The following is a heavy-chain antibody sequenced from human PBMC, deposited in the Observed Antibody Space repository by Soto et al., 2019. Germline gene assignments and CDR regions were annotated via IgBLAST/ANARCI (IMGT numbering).Heavy chain of an antibody. CDR3: ARMNGVAFHY. CDR2: IDPGDSDT. J-gene: IGHJ4*02. D-gene: IGHD2-8*01. V-gene: IGHV5-51*01. Sequence: GESLKISCKGSGYSFTSYWIAWVRQMPGKGLEWVGIIDPGDSDTRYSPSFQGQVTISVDKSISTAYLQWSSLKASDTAMYFCARMNGVAFHYWCQGTRVTVSS. CDR1: GYSFTSYW.